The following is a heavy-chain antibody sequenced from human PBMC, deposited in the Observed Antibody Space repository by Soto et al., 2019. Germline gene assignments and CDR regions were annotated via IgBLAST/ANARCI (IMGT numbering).Heavy chain of an antibody. CDR3: ARVGIRMAIQSIDS. V-gene: IGHV4-34*01. Sequence: PSETMSPAWGVCVGSLRAYYWSWMRQCQGKGLAWIGELPPARITNYNPSFKIGLTISLDTAQKQGSLELTSVTAADTAVYYCARVGIRMAIQSIDSWGPGTLVTVSS. CDR2: LPPARIT. J-gene: IGHJ4*02. D-gene: IGHD2-15*01. CDR1: VGSLRAYY.